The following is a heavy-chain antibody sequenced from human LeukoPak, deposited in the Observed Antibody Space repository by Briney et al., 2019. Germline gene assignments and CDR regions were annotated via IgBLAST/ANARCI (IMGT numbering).Heavy chain of an antibody. Sequence: PGGSLRLSCAASGFTFSSYAMSWVRQAPGKGLYWVSAVSGSGTGTYYADSVKGRFTISRDNSKNTLYLQMNSLRAEDTAVYYCAKEGGTGTRFDYWAREPWSPSPQ. J-gene: IGHJ4*02. V-gene: IGHV3-23*01. CDR1: GFTFSSYA. D-gene: IGHD1-7*01. CDR2: VSGSGTGT. CDR3: AKEGGTGTRFDY.